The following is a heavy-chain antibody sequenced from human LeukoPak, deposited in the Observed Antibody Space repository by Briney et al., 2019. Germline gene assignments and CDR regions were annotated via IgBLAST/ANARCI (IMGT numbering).Heavy chain of an antibody. Sequence: SETLSLTCTVSGGSISSYYWSWIRQPPGKGLEWIGYIYYSGSTNYNPSLKSRVTISVDTSKNQFSLKLSSVTAADTAVYYCARPRIGGWYYFDYWGQGTLVTVSS. V-gene: IGHV4-59*08. J-gene: IGHJ4*02. CDR2: IYYSGST. CDR3: ARPRIGGWYYFDY. CDR1: GGSISSYY. D-gene: IGHD6-19*01.